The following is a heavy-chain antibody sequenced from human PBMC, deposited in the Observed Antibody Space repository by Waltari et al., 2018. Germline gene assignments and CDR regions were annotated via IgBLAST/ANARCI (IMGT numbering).Heavy chain of an antibody. CDR2: IRYDGRNK. CDR3: AKEHSRYSSSWLNWFDP. Sequence: QVQLVASGGGVVQPGGSLRLSCEAYGFTFGSYDMPWVGQAPGQGLEWVAFIRYDGRNKYYADSVKGRFTISRDNSKNTLYLQMNSLRAEDTAVYYCAKEHSRYSSSWLNWFDPWGQGTLVTVSS. D-gene: IGHD6-13*01. J-gene: IGHJ5*02. V-gene: IGHV3-30*02. CDR1: GFTFGSYD.